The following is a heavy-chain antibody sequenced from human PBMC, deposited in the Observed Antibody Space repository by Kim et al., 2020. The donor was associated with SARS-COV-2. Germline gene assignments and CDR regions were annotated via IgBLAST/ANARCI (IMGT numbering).Heavy chain of an antibody. Sequence: SETLSLTCTVSGGSISSGGYYWSWIRQHPGKGLEWIGYIYYSGSTYYNPSLKSRVTISVDTSKNQFSLKLSSVTAADTAVYYCARDGSSWYGPNYGMDVWGQGTTVTVSS. V-gene: IGHV4-31*03. J-gene: IGHJ6*02. CDR2: IYYSGST. CDR1: GGSISSGGYY. CDR3: ARDGSSWYGPNYGMDV. D-gene: IGHD6-13*01.